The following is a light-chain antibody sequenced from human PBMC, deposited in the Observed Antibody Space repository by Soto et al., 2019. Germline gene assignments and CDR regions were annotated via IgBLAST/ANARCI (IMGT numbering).Light chain of an antibody. Sequence: EIVMTQSPATLSVSPGERATLSCRASQSVSSDLAWYHQKPGQAPRLLIYGASTRATGIPARFSGSGSGTDFTLTISRLEPEDFAVYYCQQYGSSPGVTFGPGTKVDIK. J-gene: IGKJ3*01. V-gene: IGKV3-20*01. CDR3: QQYGSSPGVT. CDR1: QSVSSD. CDR2: GAS.